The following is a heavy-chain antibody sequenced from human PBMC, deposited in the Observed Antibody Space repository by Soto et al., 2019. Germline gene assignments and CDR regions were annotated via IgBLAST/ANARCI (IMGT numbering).Heavy chain of an antibody. Sequence: QVQLVQSGAEVKKPGASVKVSCKASGYTFTNYGISWVRQAPGQGLEWMGWISAYNGNTNYAQKHQGRVTMTTDTSTNTAYMELRSLRSDDTAVYYCARGSGVADLRYYYGMDVWGQGTTVTVSS. CDR1: GYTFTNYG. CDR2: ISAYNGNT. J-gene: IGHJ6*02. V-gene: IGHV1-18*01. CDR3: ARGSGVADLRYYYGMDV. D-gene: IGHD6-19*01.